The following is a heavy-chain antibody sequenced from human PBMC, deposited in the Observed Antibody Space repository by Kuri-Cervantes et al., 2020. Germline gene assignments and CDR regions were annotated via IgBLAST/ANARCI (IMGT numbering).Heavy chain of an antibody. CDR2: VYHTGTT. D-gene: IGHD1-14*01. Sequence: SETLSLTCSVSGGFISSYYWSWIRQPPGKGLEWIGSVYHTGTTFYNPSLKSRLTISVETSMTQFSLKLNSVTASDTAVYYCTRHDRLTGTPFDYWGPGTLVTVSS. J-gene: IGHJ4*02. CDR3: TRHDRLTGTPFDY. CDR1: GGFISSYY. V-gene: IGHV4-39*01.